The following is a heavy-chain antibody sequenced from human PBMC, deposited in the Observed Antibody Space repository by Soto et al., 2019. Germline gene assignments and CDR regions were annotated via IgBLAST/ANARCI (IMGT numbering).Heavy chain of an antibody. D-gene: IGHD3-9*01. CDR2: INLSAGST. Sequence: QVQLVQSGAEVKKPGASVKVSCKASGHTFTSYYMHWVRQAPGQGLEWIGIINLSAGSTSYAQKFQGRVTITRDTSTSTLYMVMSSLRSEDTSLYYSASCDPDILTTYSYSMDVWGQGTKVTVSS. V-gene: IGHV1-46*01. CDR3: ASCDPDILTTYSYSMDV. J-gene: IGHJ6*02. CDR1: GHTFTSYY.